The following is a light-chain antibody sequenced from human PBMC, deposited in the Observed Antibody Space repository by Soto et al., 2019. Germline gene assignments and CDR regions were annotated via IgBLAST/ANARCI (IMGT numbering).Light chain of an antibody. CDR3: QQYGTSPPDT. V-gene: IGKV3-20*01. J-gene: IGKJ5*01. CDR1: QSLTNNY. Sequence: EIVLTQSPGTLSLSPGERATLSCRASQSLTNNYLAWYQQKPGQAPRLLFHGASSRAAGIPDRFSGSGSGTDFTLTISRLEPEDVAVYYCQQYGTSPPDTCGQGTRREIK. CDR2: GAS.